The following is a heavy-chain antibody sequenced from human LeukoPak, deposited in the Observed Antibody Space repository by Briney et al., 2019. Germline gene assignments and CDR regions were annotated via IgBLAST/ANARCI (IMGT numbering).Heavy chain of an antibody. Sequence: GGSLRRSCAASGFTFSSSAMSWVRQVPGKGLEWVSVISGSAHKIRYADSVKGRFTISRDNSENIVYLQMNNLRAEDTAVYYCAGRVTGYSSGYVYWGQGTLVTVSS. CDR1: GFTFSSSA. CDR3: AGRVTGYSSGYVY. D-gene: IGHD5-18*01. J-gene: IGHJ4*02. CDR2: ISGSAHKI. V-gene: IGHV3-23*01.